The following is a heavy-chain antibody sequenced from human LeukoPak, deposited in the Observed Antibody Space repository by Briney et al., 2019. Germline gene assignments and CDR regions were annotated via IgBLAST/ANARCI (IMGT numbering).Heavy chain of an antibody. CDR3: ARIYRNGDYFAY. CDR2: IYYSGST. Sequence: SETLSLTCTVSGGSISSSSYSWGWIRQPPGKGLEWIGSIYYSGSTYYNPSLKSRVTISVDTSKNQFSLKLSSVTAADTAVYYCARIYRNGDYFAYWGQGTLVTVSS. CDR1: GGSISSSSYS. V-gene: IGHV4-39*01. D-gene: IGHD4-17*01. J-gene: IGHJ4*02.